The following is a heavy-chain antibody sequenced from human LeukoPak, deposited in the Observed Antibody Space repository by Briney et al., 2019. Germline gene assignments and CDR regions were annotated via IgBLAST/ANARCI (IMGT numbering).Heavy chain of an antibody. J-gene: IGHJ3*02. CDR3: ARDLSDSVVSVFDI. V-gene: IGHV3-30*02. D-gene: IGHD4-23*01. CDR1: GFTFSSYG. Sequence: GGSLRLSCAASGFTFSSYGMHWVRQAPGKGLEWVAFIRYDGSNKYYADSVKGRFTISRDNAKNSLYLQMNSLRAEDTAVYYCARDLSDSVVSVFDIWGQGTMVTVSS. CDR2: IRYDGSNK.